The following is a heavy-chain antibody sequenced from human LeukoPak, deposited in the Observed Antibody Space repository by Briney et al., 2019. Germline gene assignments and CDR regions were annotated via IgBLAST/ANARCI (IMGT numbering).Heavy chain of an antibody. CDR2: ISYDGSNK. J-gene: IGHJ1*01. D-gene: IGHD6-13*01. CDR1: GFTFSSYG. Sequence: PGGSLRLSCAASGFTFSSYGMHWVRQAPGKGLEWVAVISYDGSNKYYADSVKGRFTISRDNSKNTLYLQMNSLRAEDTAVYYCAKDPGYSSSWYGYFQHWGQGTLVTVSS. CDR3: AKDPGYSSSWYGYFQH. V-gene: IGHV3-30*18.